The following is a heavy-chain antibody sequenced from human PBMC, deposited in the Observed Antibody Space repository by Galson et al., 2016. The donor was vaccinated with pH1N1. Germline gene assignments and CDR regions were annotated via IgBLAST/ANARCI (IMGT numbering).Heavy chain of an antibody. CDR3: AKSNEITVIAVIRPVDY. D-gene: IGHD3-22*01. Sequence: SLRLSCAASGFTFSSYAMSWVRQAPGKGLEWVPGIRGSGGSGDRAYYADSAKGRFTTSRDDSKNTVYLQMNSLRAEDTAVYYCAKSNEITVIAVIRPVDYWGQGTRVIVSS. CDR1: GFTFSSYA. V-gene: IGHV3-23*01. CDR2: IRGSGGSGDRA. J-gene: IGHJ4*02.